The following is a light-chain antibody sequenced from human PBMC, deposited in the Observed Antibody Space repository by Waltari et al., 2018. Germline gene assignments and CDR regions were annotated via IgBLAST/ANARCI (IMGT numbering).Light chain of an antibody. Sequence: EILMTQSPATLPVSPGEVATPSCRASQSVVTNLAWYQQKPGQPPRVVVYGAYRRARGIPARFSGSGSGTEFTLTISSLQSEDFAVYYCQQYNIWPPNHTFGQGTKLEI. CDR2: GAY. CDR3: QQYNIWPPNHT. V-gene: IGKV3-15*01. CDR1: QSVVTN. J-gene: IGKJ2*01.